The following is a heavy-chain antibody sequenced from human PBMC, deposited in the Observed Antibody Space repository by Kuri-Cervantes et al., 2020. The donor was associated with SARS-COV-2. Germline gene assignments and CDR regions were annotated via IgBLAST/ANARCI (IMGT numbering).Heavy chain of an antibody. D-gene: IGHD3-10*01. V-gene: IGHV1-18*04. CDR2: ISAYNGNT. CDR3: ARAAPLTMVRGVLWGSYYYYGMDV. J-gene: IGHJ6*02. CDR1: GYTFTSYG. Sequence: ASVKVSCKASGYTFTSYGISWVRQAPGQGLEWMGWISAYNGNTNYAQKLQGRVTMTTDTSTSTAYMELRSLRSDDTAVYYCARAAPLTMVRGVLWGSYYYYGMDVWGRGTTVTVSS.